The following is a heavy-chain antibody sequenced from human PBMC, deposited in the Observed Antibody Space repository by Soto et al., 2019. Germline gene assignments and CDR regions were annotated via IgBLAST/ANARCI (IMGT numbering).Heavy chain of an antibody. D-gene: IGHD2-2*01. Sequence: QVQLLQSGAEVKKPGASVKVSCKASGYTFTSYYMHWVRQAPGQGLEWMGMINPSGGSTTYAQKFQGRVTMTRDTSASIVYMELNSLRSEDTAVYYCARVGCSSASCSYYYYAMDVWGQGTTVTVSS. CDR1: GYTFTSYY. CDR2: INPSGGST. V-gene: IGHV1-46*01. CDR3: ARVGCSSASCSYYYYAMDV. J-gene: IGHJ6*02.